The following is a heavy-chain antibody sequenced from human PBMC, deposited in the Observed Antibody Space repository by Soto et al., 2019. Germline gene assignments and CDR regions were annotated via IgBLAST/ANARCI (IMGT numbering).Heavy chain of an antibody. CDR2: IYYSGST. CDR1: GGSFSSSSYS. CDR3: ARQIGSSGYSPFGS. J-gene: IGHJ4*02. D-gene: IGHD3-22*01. Sequence: QLQLQESGPGLVKPSETLSLTCTVSGGSFSSSSYSWAWIRQPPGKGLEWIGSIYYSGSTYYNPSLKSRVTISVDTSNNQFSLNLSSVTAADTAVYSCARQIGSSGYSPFGSWGQGTLVTVSS. V-gene: IGHV4-39*01.